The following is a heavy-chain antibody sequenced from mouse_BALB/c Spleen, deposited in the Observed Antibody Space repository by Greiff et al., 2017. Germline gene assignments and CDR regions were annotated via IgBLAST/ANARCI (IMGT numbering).Heavy chain of an antibody. V-gene: IGHV5-9-3*01. J-gene: IGHJ4*01. CDR2: ISSGGSYT. CDR3: ASLGLRGYVDY. Sequence: EVKLVESGGGLVKPGGSLKLSCAASGFTFSSYAMSWVRQTPEKRLEWVATISSGGSYTYYPDSVKGRFTISRDNAKNTLYLQMSSLRSEDTAMYYCASLGLRGYVDYWGQGTSVTVSS. CDR1: GFTFSSYA. D-gene: IGHD1-1*01.